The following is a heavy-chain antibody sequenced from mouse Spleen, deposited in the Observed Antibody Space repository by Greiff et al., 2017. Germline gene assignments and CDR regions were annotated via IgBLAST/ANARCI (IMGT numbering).Heavy chain of an antibody. V-gene: IGHV1-42*01. D-gene: IGHD1-1*01. CDR3: ARQYYYGSSPFDY. CDR2: INPSTGGT. CDR1: GYSFTGYY. J-gene: IGHJ2*01. Sequence: VQLQQSGPELVKPGASVKISCKASGYSFTGYYMNWVKQSPEKSLEWIGEINPSTGGTTYNQKFKAKATLTVDKSSSTAYMQLKSLTSEDSAVYYCARQYYYGSSPFDYWGQGTTLTVSS.